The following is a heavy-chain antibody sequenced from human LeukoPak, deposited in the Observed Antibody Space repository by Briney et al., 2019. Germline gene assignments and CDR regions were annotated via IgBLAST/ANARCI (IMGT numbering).Heavy chain of an antibody. CDR2: IYPGDSDT. CDR3: AREIVVVPAAMSGFDP. D-gene: IGHD2-2*01. Sequence: GEPLKISCKGSGYSFTSYWIGWVRQMPGKGLEWMGIIYPGDSDTRYSPSFQGQVTISADKSISTAYLQWSSLKASDTAMYYCAREIVVVPAAMSGFDPWGQGTLVTVSS. CDR1: GYSFTSYW. V-gene: IGHV5-51*01. J-gene: IGHJ5*02.